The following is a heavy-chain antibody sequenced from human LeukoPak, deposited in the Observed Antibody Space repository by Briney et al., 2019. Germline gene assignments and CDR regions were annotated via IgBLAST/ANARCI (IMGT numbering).Heavy chain of an antibody. J-gene: IGHJ5*02. Sequence: LETLSLTCAVYGGSFSGYYWSWIRQPPGKGLEWIGEINHSGSTNYNPSLKSRVTISVDTSKNQFSLKLSSVTAADTAVYYCARGMVVPAAKNWFDPWGQGTLVTVSS. CDR2: INHSGST. D-gene: IGHD2-2*01. V-gene: IGHV4-34*01. CDR1: GGSFSGYY. CDR3: ARGMVVPAAKNWFDP.